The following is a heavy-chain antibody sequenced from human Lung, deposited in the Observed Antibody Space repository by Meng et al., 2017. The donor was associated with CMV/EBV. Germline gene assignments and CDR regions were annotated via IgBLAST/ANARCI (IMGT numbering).Heavy chain of an antibody. D-gene: IGHD5-24*01. CDR2: IKQGGSEK. CDR3: ARDLGDGSNYYYFDF. V-gene: IGHV3-7*01. Sequence: GESXKISCAASGFTFSIYWMSWVRQAPGKGLEWVANIKQGGSEKYYVDSVEGRFTISRDNAKNSLYLQINSLRAEDAAIYYCARDLGDGSNYYYFDFWGHGTLVTVSS. J-gene: IGHJ4*01. CDR1: GFTFSIYW.